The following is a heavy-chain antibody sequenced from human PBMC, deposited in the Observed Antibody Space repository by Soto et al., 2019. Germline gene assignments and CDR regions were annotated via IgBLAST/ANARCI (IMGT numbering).Heavy chain of an antibody. CDR1: GFDFGDYY. CDR2: IDSDDGTT. V-gene: IGHV3-11*01. J-gene: IGHJ4*02. D-gene: IGHD6-13*01. Sequence: LRLSCTASGFDFGDYYMSWIRQAPGKGLEWVSYIDSDDGTTYYTDSVKGRFTISRDNAKNSLYLQMNSLRVEDTALYYCVRPYYSSSWFPFDRWGQGTLVTVSS. CDR3: VRPYYSSSWFPFDR.